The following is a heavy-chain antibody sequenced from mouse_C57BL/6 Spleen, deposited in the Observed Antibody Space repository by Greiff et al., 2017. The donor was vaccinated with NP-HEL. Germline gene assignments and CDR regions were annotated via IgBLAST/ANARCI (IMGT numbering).Heavy chain of an antibody. CDR1: GYTFTSYW. CDR3: ARSGCGSAWFAY. J-gene: IGHJ3*01. Sequence: QVQLQQPGAELVMPGASVKLSCKASGYTFTSYWMHWVKQRPGQGLEWIGEIDPSDSYTNYNQKFKGKSTLTVDKSSSTAYMQLSSLTSEDSAVYYCARSGCGSAWFAYWGQGTLVTVSA. CDR2: IDPSDSYT. D-gene: IGHD3-1*01. V-gene: IGHV1-69*01.